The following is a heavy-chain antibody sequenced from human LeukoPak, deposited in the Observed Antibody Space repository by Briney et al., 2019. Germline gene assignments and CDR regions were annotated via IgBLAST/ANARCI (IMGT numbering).Heavy chain of an antibody. CDR2: IRGDGNSI. V-gene: IGHV3-74*01. Sequence: PGGSLRLSCAASGFPFSTYWMHWVRQAPGKGLVWVSRIRGDGNSINYADSVKGRFTISRDNAKNTLYLQMNSLRAEDTAVYFCARSDGGGGSFYYYWGQGTLVTVSS. D-gene: IGHD1-26*01. J-gene: IGHJ4*02. CDR3: ARSDGGGGSFYYY. CDR1: GFPFSTYW.